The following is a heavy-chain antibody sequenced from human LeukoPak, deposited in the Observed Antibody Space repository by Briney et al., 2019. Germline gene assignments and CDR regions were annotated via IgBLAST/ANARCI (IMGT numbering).Heavy chain of an antibody. J-gene: IGHJ4*02. V-gene: IGHV3-23*01. Sequence: GGSLRLSCAASGFTFSTYAMSWVRQAPGKGLEWVSVISGGGGSTYYADSVKGRFTISRDNSKNMLYLQMNSLRAEDTAAYYCAKRGYDSSGYYGYFDYWGQGTLVTVSS. CDR2: ISGGGGST. D-gene: IGHD3-22*01. CDR3: AKRGYDSSGYYGYFDY. CDR1: GFTFSTYA.